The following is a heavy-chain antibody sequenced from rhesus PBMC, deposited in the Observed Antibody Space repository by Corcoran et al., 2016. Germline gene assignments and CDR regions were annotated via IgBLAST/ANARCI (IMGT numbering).Heavy chain of an antibody. Sequence: QVTLKESGPALVKPTQTLTLTGTFSGFSLSTSGMGVGWIRHPPGKSLEGLAHIYWDDDKRYSTSLKSRLTISKDTSKNQVVLTMTNMDPVDTATYCCARTEVIPNNRFDVWGPGVLVTVSS. D-gene: IGHD3-34*01. CDR3: ARTEVIPNNRFDV. CDR1: GFSLSTSGMG. CDR2: IYWDDDK. J-gene: IGHJ5-1*01. V-gene: IGHV2-1*01.